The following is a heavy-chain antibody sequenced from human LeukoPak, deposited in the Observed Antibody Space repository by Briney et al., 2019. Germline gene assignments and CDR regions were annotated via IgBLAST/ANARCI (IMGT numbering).Heavy chain of an antibody. V-gene: IGHV3-23*01. J-gene: IGHJ6*03. CDR3: AKGLRWGTTMVKYYMDV. CDR1: GFTFSSYA. D-gene: IGHD3-10*01. Sequence: PGGSLRLSCAASGFTFSSYAMSWVRQAPGKGLEWASAISGSGTSTYYADSVKGRFSISRDNSKNTLYLQMSSLRAEDTALYYCAKGLRWGTTMVKYYMDVWGTGTTVTVSS. CDR2: ISGSGTST.